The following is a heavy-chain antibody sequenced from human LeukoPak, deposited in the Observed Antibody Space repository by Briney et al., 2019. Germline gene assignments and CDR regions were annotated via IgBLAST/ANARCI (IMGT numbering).Heavy chain of an antibody. D-gene: IGHD3-3*01. J-gene: IGHJ4*02. CDR1: GYTFTSYG. Sequence: GPVKVSCKASGYTFTSYGISWVRQAPGQGLEWMGWIIPYNGNTNYAQKLQGRVTMTTDTSTSTDYMELRSLRSDDTAVYYCARESLVWSGYIPRGNRYYFDYWGQGTLVTVSS. V-gene: IGHV1-18*01. CDR3: ARESLVWSGYIPRGNRYYFDY. CDR2: IIPYNGNT.